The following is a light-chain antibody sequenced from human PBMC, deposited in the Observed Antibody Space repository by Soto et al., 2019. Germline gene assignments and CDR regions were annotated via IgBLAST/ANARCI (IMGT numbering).Light chain of an antibody. J-gene: IGKJ2*01. V-gene: IGKV3-15*01. CDR1: QNLSRN. CDR2: GAS. Sequence: EMVMTQSPATLSVSPGERATLSCRASQNLSRNLAWYQLQPGQPPRLLIYGASTRATGIPARFSGSGSGTDSTLTISSMKSHCFAVHSCQQYDHWPHTFGQGTKLEIK. CDR3: QQYDHWPHT.